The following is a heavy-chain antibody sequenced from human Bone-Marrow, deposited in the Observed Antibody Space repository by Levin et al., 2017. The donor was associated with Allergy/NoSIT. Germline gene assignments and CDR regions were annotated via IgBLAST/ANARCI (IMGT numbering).Heavy chain of an antibody. J-gene: IGHJ6*02. CDR3: ASLGGIVVVPAAIRYYGMDV. CDR1: GFTFSSYS. D-gene: IGHD2-2*02. Sequence: GGSLRLSCAASGFTFSSYSMNWVRQAPGKGLEWVSSISSSSSYIYYADSVKGRFTISRDNAKNSLYLQMNSLRAEDTAVYYCASLGGIVVVPAAIRYYGMDVWGQGTTVTVSS. CDR2: ISSSSSYI. V-gene: IGHV3-21*01.